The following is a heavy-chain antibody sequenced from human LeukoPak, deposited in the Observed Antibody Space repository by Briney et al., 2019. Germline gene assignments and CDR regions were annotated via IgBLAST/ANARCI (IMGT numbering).Heavy chain of an antibody. Sequence: GGSLRPSCTASGFSFSGHWMHWARQLPGKGLVWVSRISPTGSTTSYADSVKGRFTVSRDNAKNTLYLQVNNLRAEDTAVYYCARGPNSNWSGLDFRGQGTLLTVSS. CDR3: ARGPNSNWSGLDF. CDR2: ISPTGSTT. V-gene: IGHV3-74*01. J-gene: IGHJ4*02. D-gene: IGHD6-6*01. CDR1: GFSFSGHW.